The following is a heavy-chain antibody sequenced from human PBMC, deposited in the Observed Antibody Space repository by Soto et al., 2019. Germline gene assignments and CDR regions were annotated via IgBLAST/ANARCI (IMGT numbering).Heavy chain of an antibody. CDR2: ISGSGGST. Sequence: EVQLLESGGGLVQPGGSLRLSCAASGFTFSSYAMSWVRQAPGKGLEWVSAISGSGGSTYYADSVKGRFTISRDNSKNTLYLQMNSLRAEDTAVYYCAKPPAGTSSSWTPDSYFDLWGRGTLVTVSS. J-gene: IGHJ2*01. D-gene: IGHD6-13*01. CDR3: AKPPAGTSSSWTPDSYFDL. CDR1: GFTFSSYA. V-gene: IGHV3-23*01.